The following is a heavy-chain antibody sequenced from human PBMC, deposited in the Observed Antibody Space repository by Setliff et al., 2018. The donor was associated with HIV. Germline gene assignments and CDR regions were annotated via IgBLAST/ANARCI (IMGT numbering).Heavy chain of an antibody. J-gene: IGHJ3*01. CDR1: SGYMSGHF. V-gene: IGHV4-59*11. Sequence: PSETLSLTCTASSGYMSGHFWTWIRQTPGEGLEWIGNIYLGETTNYNPSLKSRATISLDTSKRQFSLHLTSVTAADTAIYYCARDPSQYLDFLFDPQPFNVWGHGTMVTV. CDR3: ARDPSQYLDFLFDPQPFNV. CDR2: IYLGETT. D-gene: IGHD3-9*01.